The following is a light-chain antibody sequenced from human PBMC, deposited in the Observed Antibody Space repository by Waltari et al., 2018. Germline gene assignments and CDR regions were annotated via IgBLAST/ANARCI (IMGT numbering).Light chain of an antibody. Sequence: IQLTQSPSSLSASVGDRVTITCRASQGISNYLAWYQQKPGKAPKLLIHTASTLQSGVPSRFSGSGSGTDFTLTISSLQPEDFATYYCQQYNSYSPRTFGQGTKVEIK. V-gene: IGKV1-9*01. J-gene: IGKJ1*01. CDR1: QGISNY. CDR2: TAS. CDR3: QQYNSYSPRT.